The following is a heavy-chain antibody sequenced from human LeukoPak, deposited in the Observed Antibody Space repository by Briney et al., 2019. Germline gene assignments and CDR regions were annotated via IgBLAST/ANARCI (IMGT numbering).Heavy chain of an antibody. V-gene: IGHV4-31*03. CDR1: GGSISSGGYY. Sequence: SQTLSLTCTVSGGSISSGGYYWSWIRQHPGKGLEWIGYIYYSGSTYYNPSLKSRVTISVDTSKNQFSLKLSSVTAADTAVYYCARDGSYDYNWFDPWAREPWSPSPQ. CDR3: ARDGSYDYNWFDP. D-gene: IGHD4/OR15-4a*01. CDR2: IYYSGST. J-gene: IGHJ5*02.